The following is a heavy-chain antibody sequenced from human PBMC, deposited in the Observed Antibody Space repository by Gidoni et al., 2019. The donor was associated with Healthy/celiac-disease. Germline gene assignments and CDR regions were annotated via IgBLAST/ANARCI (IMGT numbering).Heavy chain of an antibody. CDR2: IYLSGST. CDR3: ARGPYDYIWGSYRSDY. Sequence: QVQLQESGPGLVKPSETLSLTCAVSGYSISSGYSWGWIRQPPGKGLEWIGSIYLSGSTYYNPSLKSRVTISVDTSKNQFSLKLSSVTAADTAVYYCARGPYDYIWGSYRSDYWGQGTLVTVSS. CDR1: GYSISSGYS. D-gene: IGHD3-16*02. V-gene: IGHV4-38-2*01. J-gene: IGHJ4*02.